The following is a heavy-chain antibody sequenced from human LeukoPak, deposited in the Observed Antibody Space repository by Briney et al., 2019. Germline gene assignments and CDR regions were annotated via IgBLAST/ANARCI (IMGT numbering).Heavy chain of an antibody. CDR2: INPNSGGT. D-gene: IGHD3-16*02. CDR1: GYTFTGYS. Sequence: ASVKVSCKASGYTFTGYSMHWVRQAPGQGLEWMGRINPNSGGTNYAQKFQGRVTMTRDTSISTAYMELSRLRYDDTAVYYCARDKYYDYVWGSYRPDYWGQGTLVTVSS. CDR3: ARDKYYDYVWGSYRPDY. V-gene: IGHV1-2*06. J-gene: IGHJ4*02.